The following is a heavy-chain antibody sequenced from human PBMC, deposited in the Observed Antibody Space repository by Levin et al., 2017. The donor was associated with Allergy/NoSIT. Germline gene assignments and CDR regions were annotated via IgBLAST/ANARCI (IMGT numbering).Heavy chain of an antibody. D-gene: IGHD2-21*02. CDR2: ISAYNGNT. CDR3: ARDTLGPIVVVTDVAGAFDI. J-gene: IGHJ3*02. CDR1: GYTFTSYG. V-gene: IGHV1-18*01. Sequence: ASVKVSCKASGYTFTSYGISWVRQAPGQGLEWMGWISAYNGNTNYAQKLQGRVTMTTDTSTSTAYMELRSLRSDDTAVYYCARDTLGPIVVVTDVAGAFDIWGQGTMVTVSS.